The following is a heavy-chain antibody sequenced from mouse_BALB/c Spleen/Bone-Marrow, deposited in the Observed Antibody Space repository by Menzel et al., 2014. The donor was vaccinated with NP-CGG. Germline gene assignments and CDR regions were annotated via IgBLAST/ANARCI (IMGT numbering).Heavy chain of an antibody. J-gene: IGHJ4*01. CDR2: IDPANGNT. D-gene: IGHD2-1*01. CDR3: ARVYPNAMDY. CDR1: GFNIKDTY. V-gene: IGHV14-3*02. Sequence: EVQLLESGAELVKPGASVKLSCTASGFNIKDTYIHWVKQRPEQGLEWIGRIDPANGNTKYDPKFQGKATITADTSSNTAFLQLSSLTSEDTAVDYCARVYPNAMDYWGQGTSVTVSS.